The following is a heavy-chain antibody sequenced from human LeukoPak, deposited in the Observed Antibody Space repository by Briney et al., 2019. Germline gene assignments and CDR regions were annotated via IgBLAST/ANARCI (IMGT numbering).Heavy chain of an antibody. D-gene: IGHD4-17*01. Sequence: GGSLRLSCAASGFTFSGSAMHWVRQASGKGLEWVGRIRSKANSYATAYAASVKGRFTISRDDSKNTAYLQMNSLKTEDTAVYYCASLLGDYVGSYYGMDVWGQGTTVTVSS. CDR1: GFTFSGSA. CDR2: IRSKANSYAT. CDR3: ASLLGDYVGSYYGMDV. V-gene: IGHV3-73*01. J-gene: IGHJ6*02.